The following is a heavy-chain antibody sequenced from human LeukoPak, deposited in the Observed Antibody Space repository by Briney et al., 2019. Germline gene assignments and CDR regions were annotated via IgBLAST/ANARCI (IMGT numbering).Heavy chain of an antibody. Sequence: ASVKVSCKASGYTFTSYDINWVRQATGQGLEWMGWMNPNSGNTGYAQKFQGRVTMTRNTSISTAYMELSSLRSEDTAVYYCARGRAARRVRGVTQNRDWFDPWGQGTLVTVSS. CDR1: GYTFTSYD. CDR2: MNPNSGNT. CDR3: ARGRAARRVRGVTQNRDWFDP. J-gene: IGHJ5*02. D-gene: IGHD3-10*01. V-gene: IGHV1-8*01.